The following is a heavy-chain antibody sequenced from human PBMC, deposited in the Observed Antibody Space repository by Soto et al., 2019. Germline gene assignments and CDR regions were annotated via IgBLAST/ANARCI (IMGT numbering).Heavy chain of an antibody. Sequence: ASVKVCCKASGGTFSSYAISWVRQAPGQGLEWMGGIIPIFGTANYAQKFQGRVTITADESTSTAYMELSSLRSEDTAVYYCARLLGYCSGGSCYGPAARPFDAFDIWGQGTMVTV. D-gene: IGHD2-15*01. CDR3: ARLLGYCSGGSCYGPAARPFDAFDI. V-gene: IGHV1-69*01. J-gene: IGHJ3*02. CDR2: IIPIFGTA. CDR1: GGTFSSYA.